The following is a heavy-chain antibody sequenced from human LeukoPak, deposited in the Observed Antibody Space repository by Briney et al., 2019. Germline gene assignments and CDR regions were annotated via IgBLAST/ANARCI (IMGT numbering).Heavy chain of an antibody. CDR1: GFTFSSYA. CDR3: AKDAAGTSLFDY. V-gene: IGHV3-23*01. D-gene: IGHD6-19*01. Sequence: GGSLRLSCAASGFTFSSYAMSWVRRAPGKGVEWVSAISGSGGSTYYADCVKGRFTISRDNSKNTLYLQMNSLRAEDTAVYYCAKDAAGTSLFDYWGQGTLVTVSS. J-gene: IGHJ4*02. CDR2: ISGSGGST.